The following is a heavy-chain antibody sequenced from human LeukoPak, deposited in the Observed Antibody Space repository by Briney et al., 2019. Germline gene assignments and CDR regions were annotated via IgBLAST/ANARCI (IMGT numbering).Heavy chain of an antibody. J-gene: IGHJ6*02. CDR3: ARRLDTLYYYYGMDV. V-gene: IGHV1-2*02. D-gene: IGHD5-18*01. CDR2: INPNSGGT. CDR1: GYTFTGYY. Sequence: ASVKVSCKASGYTFTGYYMHWVRQAPGQGLEWMGWINPNSGGTNYAQKFQGRVTMTRDTSISTAYMELSRLRSDDTAVYYCARRLDTLYYYYGMDVWGQGTTVTVSS.